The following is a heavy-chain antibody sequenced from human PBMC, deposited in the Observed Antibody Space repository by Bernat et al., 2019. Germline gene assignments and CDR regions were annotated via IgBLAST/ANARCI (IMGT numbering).Heavy chain of an antibody. CDR3: ARGSLAVAGVNWFDP. D-gene: IGHD6-19*01. CDR1: GGSFSVYY. CDR2: INHSGST. Sequence: QVQLQQWGAGLLKPSETLSLTCAVYGGSFSVYYWSWIRQPPGKGLEWIGEINHSGSTNYNPSLKSRVTISVDTSKNQFSLKLSSVTAADTAVYYCARGSLAVAGVNWFDPWGQGTLVTVSS. V-gene: IGHV4-34*01. J-gene: IGHJ5*02.